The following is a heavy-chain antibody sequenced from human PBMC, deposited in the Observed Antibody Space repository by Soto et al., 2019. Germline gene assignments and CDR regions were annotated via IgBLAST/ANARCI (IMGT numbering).Heavy chain of an antibody. CDR2: IYWDADK. Sequence: QITLKESGPTLVKPTQTLTLTCTFSGFSLRTSGVGVGWIRQPPGKALEWLALIYWDADKRYSPSLKSRLTIAKDTYKNQVVLTMTNMDPVDTATYYCAHSLDYDILTGYHFWGQGTLVTVSS. CDR3: AHSLDYDILTGYHF. CDR1: GFSLRTSGVG. J-gene: IGHJ4*02. D-gene: IGHD3-9*01. V-gene: IGHV2-5*02.